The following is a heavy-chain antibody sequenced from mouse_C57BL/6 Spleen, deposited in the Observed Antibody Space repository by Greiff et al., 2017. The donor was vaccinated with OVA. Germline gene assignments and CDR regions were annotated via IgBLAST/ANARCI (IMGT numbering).Heavy chain of an antibody. D-gene: IGHD1-1*01. V-gene: IGHV1-82*01. CDR3: ARHYYGSSSYYFDY. Sequence: VQLQQSGPELVKPGASVKISCKASGYAFSSSWMNWVKQRPGKGLEWIGRIYPGDGDTNYNGKFKGKAKLTADKSSSTAYMQLSRLTSEDSAVYVCARHYYGSSSYYFDYWGQGTTLTVSS. J-gene: IGHJ2*01. CDR1: GYAFSSSW. CDR2: IYPGDGDT.